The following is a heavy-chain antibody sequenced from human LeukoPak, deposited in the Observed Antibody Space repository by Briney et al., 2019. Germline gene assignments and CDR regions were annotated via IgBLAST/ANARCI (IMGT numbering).Heavy chain of an antibody. CDR1: GGSISSHY. Sequence: SETLSLTCTVSGGSISSHYCSWIRQPPGKGLEWIGYIYYSGSTYYNPSLKSRLTISVDTSENQFSLHLTSVTAADTAVYFCARVTRWAGLDFWGQGTLVTVSS. V-gene: IGHV4-59*06. J-gene: IGHJ4*02. CDR2: IYYSGST. D-gene: IGHD2-21*02. CDR3: ARVTRWAGLDF.